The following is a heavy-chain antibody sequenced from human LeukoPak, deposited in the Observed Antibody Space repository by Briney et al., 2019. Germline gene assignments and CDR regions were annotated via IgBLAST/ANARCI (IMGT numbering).Heavy chain of an antibody. CDR1: GDAFSNYG. CDR2: ISAYNGNT. J-gene: IGHJ4*02. D-gene: IGHD6-19*01. V-gene: IGHV1-18*01. Sequence: ASVKVSCKASGDAFSNYGISWVRQAPGQGLEWMGWISAYNGNTNYAQKLQGRVTMTTDTSASTAYMELSSLRSEDTAVYYCAREHSSGWDYWGQGTLVTVSS. CDR3: AREHSSGWDY.